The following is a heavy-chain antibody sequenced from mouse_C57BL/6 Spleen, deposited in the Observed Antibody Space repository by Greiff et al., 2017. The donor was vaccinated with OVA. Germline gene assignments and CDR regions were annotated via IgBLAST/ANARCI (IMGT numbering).Heavy chain of an antibody. CDR1: GFTFSSYA. V-gene: IGHV5-4*03. D-gene: IGHD2-3*01. CDR3: ASSYDGYYYYAMDY. CDR2: ISDGGSYT. Sequence: EVKLVESGGGLVKPGGSLKLSCAASGFTFSSYAMSWVRQTPEKRLEWVATISDGGSYTYYPDNVKGRFTISRDNAKNNLYLQMSHLKSEDTAMYYCASSYDGYYYYAMDYWGQGTSVTVSS. J-gene: IGHJ4*01.